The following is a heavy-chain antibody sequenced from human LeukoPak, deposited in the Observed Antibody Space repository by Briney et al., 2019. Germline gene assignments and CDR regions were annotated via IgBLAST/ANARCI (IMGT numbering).Heavy chain of an antibody. D-gene: IGHD1-26*01. V-gene: IGHV3-30*02. CDR1: DFSFNIYT. CDR2: IRYDGSNK. CDR3: AKDGEWELRDAFDI. Sequence: GGSLRLSCEGSDFSFNIYTMQWVRQAPGKGLEWVAFIRYDGSNKYYADSVKGRFTISRDNSKNTLYLQMNSLRAEDTAVYYCAKDGEWELRDAFDIWGQGTMVTVSS. J-gene: IGHJ3*02.